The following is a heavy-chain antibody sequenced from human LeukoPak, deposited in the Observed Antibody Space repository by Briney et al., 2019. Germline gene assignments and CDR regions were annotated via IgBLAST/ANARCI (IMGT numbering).Heavy chain of an antibody. CDR3: VVGGAGGGYFPN. D-gene: IGHD3-16*01. Sequence: GGSLRLSCAVSDFSFSLSTMSWVRQAAGKGLEWVAKMKEDGSDEKYVDSVKGRFTNSRDNDKNSLYLQMNSLRHEDTAVYFCVVGGAGGGYFPNCGQGSLVIVSS. CDR2: MKEDGSDE. V-gene: IGHV3-7*01. J-gene: IGHJ1*01. CDR1: DFSFSLST.